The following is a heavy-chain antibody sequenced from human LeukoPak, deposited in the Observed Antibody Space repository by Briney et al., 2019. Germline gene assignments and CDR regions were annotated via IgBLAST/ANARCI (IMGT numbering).Heavy chain of an antibody. V-gene: IGHV1-46*03. J-gene: IGHJ4*02. CDR1: GYTFTSYY. D-gene: IGHD1-26*01. CDR3: AREQVGATTFDY. Sequence: GASVKVSCKASGYTFTSYYMHWVRQAPGQGLEWMGIINPSGGSTSYAQKFQGRVTVTRDTSTSTVYMELSSLRSEDTAVYYCAREQVGATTFDYWGQGTLVTVSS. CDR2: INPSGGST.